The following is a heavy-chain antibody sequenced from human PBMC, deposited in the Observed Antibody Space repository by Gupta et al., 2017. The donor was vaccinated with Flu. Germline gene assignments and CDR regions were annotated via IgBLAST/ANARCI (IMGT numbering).Heavy chain of an antibody. D-gene: IGHD3-9*01. J-gene: IGHJ1*01. CDR2: IGSGGNT. Sequence: EVQVVEYGGDLVQPGWSLRRACPASGVALSDCPMSWVRQAPGRRLEWLSYIGSGGNTDYAESVRGRFTISRDNAKNTLYLQMNNLRDEDTAGYYCARDFDLAFQHWGQGILVTVSS. V-gene: IGHV3-48*02. CDR3: ARDFDLAFQH. CDR1: GVALSDCP.